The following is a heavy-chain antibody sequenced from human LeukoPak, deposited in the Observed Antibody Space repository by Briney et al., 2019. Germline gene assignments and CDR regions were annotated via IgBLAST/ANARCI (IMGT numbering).Heavy chain of an antibody. V-gene: IGHV3-23*01. CDR1: GFTFSSYA. Sequence: GASLRLSCAASGFTFSSYAMSWVRRAPGKGLEWVSAISGSGGSTYYADSVKGRFTISRDNSKNTLYLQMNSLRAEDTAVYYCAKARIYSGYDYALFDYWGQGTLVTVSS. J-gene: IGHJ4*02. D-gene: IGHD5-12*01. CDR3: AKARIYSGYDYALFDY. CDR2: ISGSGGST.